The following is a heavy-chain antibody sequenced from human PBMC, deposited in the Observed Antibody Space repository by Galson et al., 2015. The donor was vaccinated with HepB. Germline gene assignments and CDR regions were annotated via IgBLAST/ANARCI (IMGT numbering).Heavy chain of an antibody. Sequence: SLRLSCAASGFTFSSYWMSWVRQAPGKGLEWVANIKQDGSEKYYVDSVKGRFTISRDNAKNSLYLQMNSLRAEDTAVYYCARDGGKLANDAFDIWGQGTMVTVSS. CDR3: ARDGGKLANDAFDI. V-gene: IGHV3-7*03. CDR2: IKQDGSEK. CDR1: GFTFSSYW. D-gene: IGHD3-16*01. J-gene: IGHJ3*02.